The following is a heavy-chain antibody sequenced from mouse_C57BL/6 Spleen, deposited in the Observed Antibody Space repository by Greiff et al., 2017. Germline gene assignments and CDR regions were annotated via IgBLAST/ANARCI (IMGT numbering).Heavy chain of an antibody. CDR1: GYAFSSSW. J-gene: IGHJ3*01. CDR3: ARPTYGSSYGFAY. V-gene: IGHV1-82*01. D-gene: IGHD1-1*01. Sequence: QVQLQQSGPELVKPGASVKISCKASGYAFSSSWMNWVKQRPGKGLEWIGRIYPGDGDTNYNGKFKGKATLTADKSSSTAYMQLSSLTSEDSAVYFCARPTYGSSYGFAYWGQGTLVTVSA. CDR2: IYPGDGDT.